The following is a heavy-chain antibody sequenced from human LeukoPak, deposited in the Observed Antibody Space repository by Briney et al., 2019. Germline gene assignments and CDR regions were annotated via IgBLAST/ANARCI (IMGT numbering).Heavy chain of an antibody. V-gene: IGHV1-8*02. J-gene: IGHJ4*02. CDR1: GGTFSSYA. CDR2: MNPNSGNT. D-gene: IGHD6-13*01. CDR3: ARGPRIAAAGKASEIDY. Sequence: GASVKVSCTASGGTFSSYAISWVRQAPGQGLEWMGWMNPNSGNTGYAQKFQGRVTMTRNTSISTAYMELSSLRSEDTAVYYCARGPRIAAAGKASEIDYWGQGTLVTVSS.